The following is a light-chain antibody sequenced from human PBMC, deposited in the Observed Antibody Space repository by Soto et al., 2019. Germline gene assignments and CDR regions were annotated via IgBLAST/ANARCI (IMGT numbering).Light chain of an antibody. CDR3: QQYYSKGT. Sequence: DIVMTQSPDSLAVSLGERATINCKSSQSVLYSSNNKNYLAWYQQKPGQPPKLLIYWASTRESGVPDRFSGSGSGTDFTLTISSLQAEDVAVYYCQQYYSKGTLRPGTKADI. V-gene: IGKV4-1*01. CDR2: WAS. CDR1: QSVLYSSNNKNY. J-gene: IGKJ3*01.